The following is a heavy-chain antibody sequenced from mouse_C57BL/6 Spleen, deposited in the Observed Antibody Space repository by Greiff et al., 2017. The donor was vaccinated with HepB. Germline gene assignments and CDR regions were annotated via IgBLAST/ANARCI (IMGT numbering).Heavy chain of an antibody. CDR1: GYTFTSYW. CDR2: IDPSDSET. CDR3: ARWGSGPLYAMDY. J-gene: IGHJ4*01. Sequence: QVQLKQSGAELVKPGASVKMSCKASGYTFTSYWMHWVKQRPIQGLEWIGNIDPSDSETHYNQKFKDKATLTVDKSSSTAYMQLSSLTSEDSAVYYCARWGSGPLYAMDYWGQGTSVTVSS. D-gene: IGHD3-2*02. V-gene: IGHV1-52*01.